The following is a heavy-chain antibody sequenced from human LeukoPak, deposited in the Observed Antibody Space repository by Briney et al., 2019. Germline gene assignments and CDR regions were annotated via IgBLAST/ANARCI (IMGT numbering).Heavy chain of an antibody. J-gene: IGHJ4*02. CDR2: IYYSGST. CDR1: GGSISPYY. CDR3: ARDQGAAAGTDY. V-gene: IGHV4-59*01. D-gene: IGHD6-13*01. Sequence: PSETLSLTCTVSGGSISPYYWTWIRQPPGKGLEWIGYIYYSGSTNYNPSLKSRVTISVDTSKNQFSLKLSSVTAADTAVYYCARDQGAAAGTDYWGQGTLVTVSS.